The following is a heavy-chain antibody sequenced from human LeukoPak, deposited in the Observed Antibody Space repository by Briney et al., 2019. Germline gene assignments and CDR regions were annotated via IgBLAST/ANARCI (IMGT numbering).Heavy chain of an antibody. CDR3: AKPIDCSSTICTGPMDV. J-gene: IGHJ6*04. V-gene: IGHV4-34*08. CDR2: IDHIGRT. CDR1: GFTFNNHW. D-gene: IGHD2-2*01. Sequence: GSLRLSCVVSGFTFNNHWMSWVRQAPGKGPEWIGEIDHIGRTKYNPSLKSRLTISTDTSKNQSSLRLGSLTAADTAVYYCAKPIDCSSTICTGPMDVWGKGTTVIVSA.